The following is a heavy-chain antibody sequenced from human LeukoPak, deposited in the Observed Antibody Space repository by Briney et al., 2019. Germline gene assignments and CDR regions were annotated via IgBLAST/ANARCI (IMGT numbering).Heavy chain of an antibody. CDR2: TYFRTKWYN. V-gene: IGHV6-1*01. J-gene: IGHJ3*02. D-gene: IGHD2/OR15-2a*01. CDR1: GDRVSSSGVA. Sequence: SQTLSLTCDISGDRVSSSGVAWNWIRQSPSRGLEWLGRTYFRTKWYNDYAQSVRSRVIINADTSKNQFSLHSNSVTPEDTAVYYCARGKNSAFDIWGQGTMVTVSS. CDR3: ARGKNSAFDI.